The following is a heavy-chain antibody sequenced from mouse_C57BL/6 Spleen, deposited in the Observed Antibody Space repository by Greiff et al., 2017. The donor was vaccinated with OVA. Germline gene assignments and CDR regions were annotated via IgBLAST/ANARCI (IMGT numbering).Heavy chain of an antibody. Sequence: QVQLQQSGAELVRPGASVTLSCKASGYTFTDYEMHWVKQTPVHGLEWIGAIDPETGGTAYNQKFKGKATLTAAKSSSTAYMELRSLTSEDSAVYYCTRPVWFAYWGQGTLVTVSA. V-gene: IGHV1-15*01. CDR2: IDPETGGT. CDR1: GYTFTDYE. J-gene: IGHJ3*01. CDR3: TRPVWFAY.